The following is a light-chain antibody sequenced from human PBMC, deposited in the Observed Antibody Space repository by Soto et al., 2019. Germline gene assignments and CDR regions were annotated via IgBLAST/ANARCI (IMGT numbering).Light chain of an antibody. V-gene: IGKV1-17*01. CDR3: LQHNSYPPT. J-gene: IGKJ2*01. Sequence: DIQMTQSPSSLSASVGDRVTITCRASQGIRNELGWYQQKPGKAPKRLIYDASSLQRGVPSRFSGSESKTQFPLTISTLQPEDVATYNCLQHNSYPPTFGQGTKLEIK. CDR2: DAS. CDR1: QGIRNE.